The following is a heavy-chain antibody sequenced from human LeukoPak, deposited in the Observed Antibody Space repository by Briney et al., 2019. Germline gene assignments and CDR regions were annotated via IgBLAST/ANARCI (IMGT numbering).Heavy chain of an antibody. Sequence: KTSETLSLTCTVSGGSISSYYWSRIRQSPGKGLEWIGYIYYSGSTNSNPSLKSRVTLSVDTSKNQFSLKLNSVTAADAAVYYCASSVVPPYWYFDLWGRGTLVTVSS. D-gene: IGHD2-2*01. J-gene: IGHJ2*01. V-gene: IGHV4-59*01. CDR1: GGSISSYY. CDR3: ASSVVPPYWYFDL. CDR2: IYYSGST.